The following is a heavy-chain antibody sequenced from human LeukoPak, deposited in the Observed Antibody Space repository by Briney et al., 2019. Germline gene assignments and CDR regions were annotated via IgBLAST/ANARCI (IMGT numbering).Heavy chain of an antibody. CDR1: GYTFTGYY. CDR2: INPNSGGT. V-gene: IGHV1-2*02. Sequence: ASVNDSCKASGYTFTGYYMHWVRQAPGQGLEWMGWINPNSGGTNYAQKCQGRVTMTRDTSISTAYMELSRLRSDDTAVYYCARDVSSSSSWIYYYYYYGMDVWGQGTTVTVSS. D-gene: IGHD6-6*01. CDR3: ARDVSSSSSWIYYYYYYGMDV. J-gene: IGHJ6*02.